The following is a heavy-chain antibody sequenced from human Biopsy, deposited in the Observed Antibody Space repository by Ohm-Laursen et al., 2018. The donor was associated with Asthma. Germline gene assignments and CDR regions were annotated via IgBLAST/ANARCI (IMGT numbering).Heavy chain of an antibody. V-gene: IGHV1-24*01. D-gene: IGHD4-17*01. CDR1: GYSLTDLS. J-gene: IGHJ4*02. Sequence: GSSVKVSGKISGYSLTDLSMHWVRQAPGQGPEWMGGHDHEEGGTVNARRFQGRVTMTEDTSTDTAYMELSSLSSDDTAVYYCASDFPKDYVRYNFQFWGQGTLVTVSS. CDR2: HDHEEGGT. CDR3: ASDFPKDYVRYNFQF.